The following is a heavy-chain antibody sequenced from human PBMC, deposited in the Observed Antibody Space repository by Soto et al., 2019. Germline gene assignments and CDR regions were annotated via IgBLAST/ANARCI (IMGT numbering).Heavy chain of an antibody. CDR1: GFIFSGYA. Sequence: QVQLVESGGGVVQPGRSLRLSCAASGFIFSGYAMHWVRQAPGKGLEWVAVISYDGNTKYYADSVKGRFTVSRDNSNNMLYVQMNNLRDEDTAMYYCAKETNAYEINFWGQGSLVTVSS. J-gene: IGHJ4*02. CDR3: AKETNAYEINF. CDR2: ISYDGNTK. V-gene: IGHV3-30-3*01. D-gene: IGHD3-9*01.